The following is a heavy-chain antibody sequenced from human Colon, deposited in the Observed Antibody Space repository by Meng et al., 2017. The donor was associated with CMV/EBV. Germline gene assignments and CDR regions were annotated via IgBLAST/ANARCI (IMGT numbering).Heavy chain of an antibody. CDR2: IKQDGSEK. D-gene: IGHD3-3*01. V-gene: IGHV3-7*02. J-gene: IGHJ5*02. Sequence: FTFSGSGMYWVRQASGKGLEWVANIKQDGSEKYYVDSVKGRFTISRDNAKNSLYLQMNSLRAEDTAVYYCASLYYDFWSGYSNWFDPWGQGTLVTVSS. CDR3: ASLYYDFWSGYSNWFDP. CDR1: FTFSGSG.